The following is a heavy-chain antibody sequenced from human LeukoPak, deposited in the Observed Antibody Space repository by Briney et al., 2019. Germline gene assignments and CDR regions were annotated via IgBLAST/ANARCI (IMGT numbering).Heavy chain of an antibody. CDR2: INPSGGST. D-gene: IGHD4-17*01. V-gene: IGHV1-46*01. CDR3: AKERDGDRFYYYYYYGMDV. Sequence: ASVKVSCKASGYTFISYYMHWVRQAPGQGLEWMGIINPSGGSTSYAQKFQGRVTMARDTSTSTVYMELSSLRSEDTAVYYCAKERDGDRFYYYYYYGMDVWGQGTTVTVSS. CDR1: GYTFISYY. J-gene: IGHJ6*02.